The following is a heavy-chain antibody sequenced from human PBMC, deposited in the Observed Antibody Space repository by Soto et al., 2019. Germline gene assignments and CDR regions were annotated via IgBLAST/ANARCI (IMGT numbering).Heavy chain of an antibody. V-gene: IGHV3-74*01. J-gene: IGHJ4*02. CDR3: ARLAGHALDY. Sequence: EVQLVESGGGLIQPGGSLRLSCAASGFTFSNYWMHWVRQAPGKGLVWVSRINSDGSSTNYADSVKGRFTISRDNAKNTLYLQMNNLRAEDTAIYYCARLAGHALDYWGQGTLVTVSS. CDR2: INSDGSST. CDR1: GFTFSNYW.